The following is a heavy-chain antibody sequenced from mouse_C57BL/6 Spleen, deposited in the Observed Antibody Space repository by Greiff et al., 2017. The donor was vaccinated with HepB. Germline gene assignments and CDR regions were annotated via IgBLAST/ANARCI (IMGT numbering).Heavy chain of an antibody. CDR2: IDPSDSYT. J-gene: IGHJ4*01. D-gene: IGHD1-1*01. Sequence: QVQLQQPGAELVMPGASVKLSCKASGYTFTSYWMHWVKQRPGQGLEWIGEIDPSDSYTNYNQKFKGKSTLTVDESSSTAYMQLSSLTSDASAVYYCARSNATVPCYGMDYWGQGTSVTVSS. V-gene: IGHV1-69*01. CDR3: ARSNATVPCYGMDY. CDR1: GYTFTSYW.